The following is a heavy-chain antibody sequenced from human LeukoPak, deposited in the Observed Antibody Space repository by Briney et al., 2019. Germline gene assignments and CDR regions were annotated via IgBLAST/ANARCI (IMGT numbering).Heavy chain of an antibody. CDR2: FHNGGGI. V-gene: IGHV4-59*01. D-gene: IGHD3-3*01. J-gene: IGHJ4*02. CDR1: GVSISSYY. CDR3: ARILTIFGVVSKFDY. Sequence: SETLSLTCTVAGVSISSYYLSWIRQTHGKGLEWIGYFHNGGGIHYSPSLLGRATISAETSKNQFSLSLSSVTAADTAVYYCARILTIFGVVSKFDYWGQGALVTVSS.